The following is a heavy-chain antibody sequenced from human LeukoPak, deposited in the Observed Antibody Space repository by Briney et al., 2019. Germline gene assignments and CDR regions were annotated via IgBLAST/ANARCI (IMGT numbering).Heavy chain of an antibody. V-gene: IGHV1-18*01. CDR1: GYTFTSYG. D-gene: IGHD5-18*01. CDR2: ISTNNGNT. CDR3: ARANVDTAMAYGMDV. Sequence: ASVKVSCKASGYTFTSYGFGWVRQAPGQGLEWMGWISTNNGNTNYAQKLQGRVTMTTDTSTSTAYMELRSLRSDDTAVYYCARANVDTAMAYGMDVWGQGTTVTVSS. J-gene: IGHJ6*02.